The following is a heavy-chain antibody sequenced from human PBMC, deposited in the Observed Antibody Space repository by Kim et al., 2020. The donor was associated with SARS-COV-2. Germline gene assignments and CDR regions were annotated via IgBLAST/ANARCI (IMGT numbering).Heavy chain of an antibody. D-gene: IGHD3-10*01. CDR2: ISYDGTKT. V-gene: IGHV3-30*14. Sequence: GGSLRLSCVVSGISFRNHIMHWVRQAPGKGLEWVAIISYDGTKTYYADSVEGRFTISRDLPRDTLYLQMTSLRAEDTAVYYCATDVGGSGGYLDHWGQGT. J-gene: IGHJ4*02. CDR1: GISFRNHI. CDR3: ATDVGGSGGYLDH.